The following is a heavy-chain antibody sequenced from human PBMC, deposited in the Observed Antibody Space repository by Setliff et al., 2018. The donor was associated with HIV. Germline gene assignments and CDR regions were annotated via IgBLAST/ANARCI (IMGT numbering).Heavy chain of an antibody. CDR2: IYTSGST. J-gene: IGHJ6*02. CDR3: ARTYYNFWSGDYYYYGMDV. CDR1: GGSISSYY. D-gene: IGHD3-3*01. Sequence: SETLSLTCTVSGGSISSYYWSWIRQPPGKGLEWIGYIYTSGSTNYNPSLKSRVTISVDTSKNQFSLKLGSMTAADTAVYYCARTYYNFWSGDYYYYGMDVWGQGTTVTVSS. V-gene: IGHV4-4*08.